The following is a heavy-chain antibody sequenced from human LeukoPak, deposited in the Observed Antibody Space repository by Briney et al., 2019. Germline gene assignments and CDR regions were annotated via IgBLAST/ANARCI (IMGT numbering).Heavy chain of an antibody. J-gene: IGHJ4*02. CDR2: IKQDGSEQ. D-gene: IGHD4-11*01. Sequence: GGSLRLSCAASGFTFSSYWMSWVRQAPGKGLEWVANIKQDGSEQYYVDSVKGRFTISRDNAKNSLFLQMNSLRGEDTAVYYCTREYLTVSYFDYWGQGTLVTVST. CDR1: GFTFSSYW. V-gene: IGHV3-7*05. CDR3: TREYLTVSYFDY.